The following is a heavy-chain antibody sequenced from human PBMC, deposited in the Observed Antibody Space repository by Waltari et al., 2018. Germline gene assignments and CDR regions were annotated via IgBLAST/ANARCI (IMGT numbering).Heavy chain of an antibody. J-gene: IGHJ4*02. CDR2: SSRGGSNI. V-gene: IGHV3-21*01. CDR3: ARIDGYNPDY. CDR1: GFTFSSYS. Sequence: EVQLVESGRDLVKPGGSLRLSCAASGFTFSSYSMNWVRQVPGKGVEGCAFSSRGGSNISYADSGKGRFNNARDNAKNSLYLEMNSRRVDETAVYYCARIDGYNPDYWGQGTLVTVSS. D-gene: IGHD5-18*01.